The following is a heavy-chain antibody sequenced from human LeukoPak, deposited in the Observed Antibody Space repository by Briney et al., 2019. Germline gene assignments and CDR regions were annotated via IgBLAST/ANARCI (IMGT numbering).Heavy chain of an antibody. CDR3: VRNGGSLDY. D-gene: IGHD2-15*01. Sequence: GGSLRLSRAASGFSFSNHWMSWVRQAPGKGLEWVASINLDGTDKYYVDAVKGRFTISRDNAKNSLFLEMNSLRATDTAVYYCVRNGGSLDYWGQGTLVTVSS. CDR2: INLDGTDK. CDR1: GFSFSNHW. J-gene: IGHJ4*02. V-gene: IGHV3-7*01.